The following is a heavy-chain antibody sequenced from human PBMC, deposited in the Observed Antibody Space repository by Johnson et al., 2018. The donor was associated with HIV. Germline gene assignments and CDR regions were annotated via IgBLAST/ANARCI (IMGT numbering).Heavy chain of an antibody. D-gene: IGHD3-22*01. J-gene: IGHJ3*02. V-gene: IGHV3-30*04. CDR2: IQNDGSKK. CDR3: AKDYYDSSGDYRGDAFDI. Sequence: QVQLVESGGGVVQPGRSLRLSCAASGFTFSSYAMHWVRQAPGQGLEWVGFIQNDGSKKYYADSVQGRFTISRDNSKNTLYLQMNSLRAEDTAVYYCAKDYYDSSGDYRGDAFDIWGQGTMVTVSS. CDR1: GFTFSSYA.